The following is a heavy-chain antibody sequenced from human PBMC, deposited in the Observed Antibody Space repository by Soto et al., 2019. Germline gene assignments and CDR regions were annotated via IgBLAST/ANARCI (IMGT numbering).Heavy chain of an antibody. CDR2: IWYDGSNK. Sequence: GGSLRLSCAASGFTFSSYGMHWVRQAPGKGLEWVAVIWYDGSNKYYADSVKGRFTISRDNSKNTLYLQMNSLRAEDTAVYYCARGDGVVIIRNGMDVWGQGTTVTVSS. J-gene: IGHJ6*02. CDR1: GFTFSSYG. D-gene: IGHD3-3*01. CDR3: ARGDGVVIIRNGMDV. V-gene: IGHV3-33*01.